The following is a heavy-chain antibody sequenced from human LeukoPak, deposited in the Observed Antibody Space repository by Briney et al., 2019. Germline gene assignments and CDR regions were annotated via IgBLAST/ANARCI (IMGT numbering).Heavy chain of an antibody. Sequence: GGSLRLSCAASGFTFSSYAMSWVRQAPGKGLEWVSAISGSGGSTYYADSVKGRFTISRDNSKNSLYLQMNSLRAEDTAVYYCARDLSWFGDFNWFDPWGQGTLVTVSS. D-gene: IGHD3-10*01. J-gene: IGHJ5*02. CDR1: GFTFSSYA. CDR2: ISGSGGST. V-gene: IGHV3-23*01. CDR3: ARDLSWFGDFNWFDP.